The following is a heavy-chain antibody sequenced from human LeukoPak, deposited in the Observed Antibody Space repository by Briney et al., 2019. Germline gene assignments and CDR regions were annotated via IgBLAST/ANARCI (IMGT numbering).Heavy chain of an antibody. CDR1: GGSISSGGYY. CDR3: ARVRLLWFGEPSRAVYYYYGMDV. Sequence: SQTLSLTCTVSGGSISSGGYYWSWIRQHPGKGLEWIGYIYYSGSTYYNPSLKSRVTISVDTSKNQFSLKLSSVTAADTAVYYCARVRLLWFGEPSRAVYYYYGMDVWGQGTTVTVSS. CDR2: IYYSGST. V-gene: IGHV4-31*03. D-gene: IGHD3-10*01. J-gene: IGHJ6*02.